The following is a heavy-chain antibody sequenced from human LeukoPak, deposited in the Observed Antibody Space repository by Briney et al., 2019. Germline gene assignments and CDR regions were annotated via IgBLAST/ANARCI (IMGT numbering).Heavy chain of an antibody. CDR2: INFDSSGT. D-gene: IGHD4/OR15-4a*01. CDR3: ARLSIPDYYFDL. J-gene: IGHJ4*02. CDR1: EYSFTGYN. Sequence: ASVKVSCKASEYSFTGYNIYWMRQAPGQGLEWMGRINFDSSGTNSAQKFQGRVTMTRNTSVSTAYMELTRLISDDTAVYYCARLSIPDYYFDLWGQGAPVTVSS. V-gene: IGHV1-2*06.